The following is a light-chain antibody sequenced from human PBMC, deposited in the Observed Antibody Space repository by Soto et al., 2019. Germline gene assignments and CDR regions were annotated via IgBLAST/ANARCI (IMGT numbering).Light chain of an antibody. CDR1: QRVSSRY. J-gene: IGKJ1*01. Sequence: EIVLTQSPGTLSLSPGERATISCRASQRVSSRYFAWFQQRPGQVPRLLIFGSSSRAPGIPDRFSGSGSGTDFTLTISRLEPEDFGVYYCQQYYHSPRTFSQGTKVEIK. V-gene: IGKV3-20*01. CDR2: GSS. CDR3: QQYYHSPRT.